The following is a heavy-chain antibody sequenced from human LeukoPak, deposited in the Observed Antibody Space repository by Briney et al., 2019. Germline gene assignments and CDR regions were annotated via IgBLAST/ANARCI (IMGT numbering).Heavy chain of an antibody. CDR1: GGSISSSDFH. CDR2: VYYSGST. J-gene: IGHJ6*03. CDR3: ATGRPIPTYYYYYYMDV. V-gene: IGHV4-39*01. Sequence: PSETLSLTCTVSGGSISSSDFHWGWIRQPPVKELEWIGSVYYSGSTSYNPSLESRVTISVDTSKNQFSLKLSSVTAADTAVYYCATGRPIPTYYYYYYMDVWGKGTTVTISS. D-gene: IGHD2-21*01.